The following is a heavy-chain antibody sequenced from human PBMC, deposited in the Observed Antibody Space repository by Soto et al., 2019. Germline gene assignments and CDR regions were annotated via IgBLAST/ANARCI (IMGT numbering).Heavy chain of an antibody. CDR1: GGPVSHGRHF. CDR3: ARYGSGSYYPTTFDY. CDR2: IYYSGNT. V-gene: IGHV4-31*03. Sequence: SDSLSLTCYVCGGPVSHGRHFGCWIRQHPGKGLEWIGYIYYSGNTYYNPSLKSRVTISVDTSQNQFSLKLSSVTAADTAVYFCARYGSGSYYPTTFDYWGQATLVTVSS. D-gene: IGHD3-10*01. J-gene: IGHJ4*02.